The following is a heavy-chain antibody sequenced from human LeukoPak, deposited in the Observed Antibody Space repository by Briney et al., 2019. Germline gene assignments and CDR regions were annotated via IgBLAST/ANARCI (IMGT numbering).Heavy chain of an antibody. CDR1: GFPFSSYG. CDR2: IRYDGSNK. J-gene: IGHJ4*02. V-gene: IGHV3-30*02. D-gene: IGHD3-22*01. CDR3: AKDFSVYYYDSRVLDY. Sequence: GGSLRLSCAASGFPFSSYGIHWVRQAPGKGLEWVAFIRYDGSNKYYADSVKGRFTISRDNSKNTLYLQMNRLRAEDRAVYYCAKDFSVYYYDSRVLDYWGQGNLVTVSS.